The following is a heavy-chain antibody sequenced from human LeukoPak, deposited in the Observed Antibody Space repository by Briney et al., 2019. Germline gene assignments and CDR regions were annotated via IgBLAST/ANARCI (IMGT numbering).Heavy chain of an antibody. CDR3: AKGYYFDILSGYSSLDS. CDR2: INHSGST. J-gene: IGHJ4*02. CDR1: GGSFSGYY. V-gene: IGHV4-34*01. Sequence: MTSETLSLTCAVYGGSFSGYYWSWIRQPPGKGLEWIGEINHSGSTNYNPSLKSRVTISVDTSKNQFSLKLSSVTAADTAAYYCAKGYYFDILSGYSSLDSWGQGTLVTVSS. D-gene: IGHD3-9*01.